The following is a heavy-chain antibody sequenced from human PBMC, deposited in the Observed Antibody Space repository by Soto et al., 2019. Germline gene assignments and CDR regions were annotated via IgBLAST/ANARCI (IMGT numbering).Heavy chain of an antibody. J-gene: IGHJ4*02. CDR2: INPNGGST. D-gene: IGHD5-18*01. CDR1: GYTFTHYY. CDR3: ATSVNSAMTFDY. V-gene: IGHV1-46*01. Sequence: ASVKVSCKASGYTFTHYYIHWVRQAPGQGLEWMGIINPNGGSTTYAQKFRAGFTMTRDTSTSTVYMELSSLRSEDSAVYYCATSVNSAMTFDYWGQGTLVTVSS.